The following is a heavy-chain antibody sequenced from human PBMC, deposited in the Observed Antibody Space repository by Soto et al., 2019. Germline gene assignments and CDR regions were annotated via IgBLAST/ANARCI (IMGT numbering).Heavy chain of an antibody. CDR1: GFAFSNFG. CDR2: ISSSSSTI. D-gene: IGHD1-26*01. Sequence: GGSMRLSSAASGFAFSNFGMHWVRQAPGKGLAWVSYISSSSSTIYYADSVKGRFTISRDNAKNSLYLQMNSLRDEDTAVYYCAREREDPFYYYYGMDVWGQGTTVTVSS. J-gene: IGHJ6*02. CDR3: AREREDPFYYYYGMDV. V-gene: IGHV3-48*02.